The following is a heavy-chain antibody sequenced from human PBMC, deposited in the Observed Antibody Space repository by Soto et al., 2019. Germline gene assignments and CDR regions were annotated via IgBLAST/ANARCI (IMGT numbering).Heavy chain of an antibody. D-gene: IGHD3-3*01. J-gene: IGHJ5*02. Sequence: PSETLSLTCTVSGGSISSSSYYWGWIRQPPGKGLEWIGSIYYSGSTYYNPSLKSRVTISVDTSKNQFSLQLNSVTPEDSAVYYCARGTRILDPLGQGILVTGS. CDR3: ARGTRILDP. V-gene: IGHV4-39*01. CDR2: IYYSGST. CDR1: GGSISSSSYY.